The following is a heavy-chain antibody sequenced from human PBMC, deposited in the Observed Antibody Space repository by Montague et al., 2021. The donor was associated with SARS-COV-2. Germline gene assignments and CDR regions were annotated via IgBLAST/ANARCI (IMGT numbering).Heavy chain of an antibody. CDR3: ARDFGSGSYYYYYYMDV. V-gene: IGHV3-74*01. Sequence: SLRLSYSASGFTFSSYWMHWVRQAPGKGLVWVSRINSDGSSTSYADSVKGRFTISRDNAKNTLYLQMNSLRAEDTAVYYCARDFGSGSYYYYYYMDVWGKGTTVTVSS. CDR1: GFTFSSYW. CDR2: INSDGSST. D-gene: IGHD3-10*01. J-gene: IGHJ6*03.